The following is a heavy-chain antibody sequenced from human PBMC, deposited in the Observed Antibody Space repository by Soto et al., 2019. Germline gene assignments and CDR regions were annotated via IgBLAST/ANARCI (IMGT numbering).Heavy chain of an antibody. Sequence: ASVKVSCKASGYTFTDYYMHWVRQAPGQGLEWMGWINPNNGGTSYAQKFEGWVTMTRDTSISTAYMEVRRLTSDDTAVYYCARGSPTTTPYDYWGQGTLVTVSS. V-gene: IGHV1-2*04. CDR2: INPNNGGT. CDR3: ARGSPTTTPYDY. CDR1: GYTFTDYY. J-gene: IGHJ4*02. D-gene: IGHD1-1*01.